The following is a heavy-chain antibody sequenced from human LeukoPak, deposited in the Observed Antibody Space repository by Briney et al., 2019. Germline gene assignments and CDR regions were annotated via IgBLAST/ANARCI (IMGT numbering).Heavy chain of an antibody. J-gene: IGHJ4*02. D-gene: IGHD3-22*01. V-gene: IGHV1-69*13. CDR1: GYTFTSYY. Sequence: SVKVSCKASGYTFTSYYIHWVRQAPGQGLEWMGGIIPIFGTANYAQKFQGRVTITADESTSTAYMELSSLRSEDTAVYYCARDADSSEGTTQYYFDYWGQGTLVTVPS. CDR2: IIPIFGTA. CDR3: ARDADSSEGTTQYYFDY.